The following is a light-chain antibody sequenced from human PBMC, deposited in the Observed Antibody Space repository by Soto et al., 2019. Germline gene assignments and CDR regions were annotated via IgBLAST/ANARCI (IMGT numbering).Light chain of an antibody. CDR2: DVS. V-gene: IGLV2-14*01. CDR3: SSYTSSSTLA. J-gene: IGLJ2*01. Sequence: QSALTQPASVSGSPGQSITISCTGTSSDVGGYNYVSWYQQHPGKAPKLMIYDVSNRPSGVSNRFSGSKSGNTASLTISGLQAKDEADYYCSSYTSSSTLAIAGGTKLTVL. CDR1: SSDVGGYNY.